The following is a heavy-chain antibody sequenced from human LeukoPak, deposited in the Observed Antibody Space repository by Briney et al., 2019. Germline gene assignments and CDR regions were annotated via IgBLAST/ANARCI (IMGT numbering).Heavy chain of an antibody. D-gene: IGHD7-27*01. CDR2: IGISGGGI. Sequence: QPGGSLRFSCAASGFTFSYYTMYWVRQAPGKGLEWVSIIGISGGGIHYVDSVKGRFTISRDNSKNTLYLQMNSLRAEDTAVYYCAIDPNWGVDYWGQGVLVTVSS. CDR1: GFTFSYYT. V-gene: IGHV3-23*01. CDR3: AIDPNWGVDY. J-gene: IGHJ4*02.